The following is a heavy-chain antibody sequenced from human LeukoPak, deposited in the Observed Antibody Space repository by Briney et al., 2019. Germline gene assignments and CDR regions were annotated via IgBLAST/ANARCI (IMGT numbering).Heavy chain of an antibody. J-gene: IGHJ4*02. CDR1: GYTFIDFY. D-gene: IGHD1-14*01. V-gene: IGHV1-2*02. CDR3: ATTTRGDFDH. Sequence: GASVKVSGKASGYTFIDFYMHWVRQAPGQGLEWMGWINPKNGGTNYAQKFQGRVTMTRDTSISTAYMELSRLRSDDTAVYYCATTTRGDFDHWGQGTLVTVSS. CDR2: INPKNGGT.